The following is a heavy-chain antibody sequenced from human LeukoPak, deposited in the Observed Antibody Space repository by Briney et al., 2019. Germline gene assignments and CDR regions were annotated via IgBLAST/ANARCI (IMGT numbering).Heavy chain of an antibody. CDR2: IIPIFGTA. Sequence: SVKVSCKASGGTFSSYAISWVRQAPGQGLEWMGGIIPIFGTANYAQKFQGRVTITADESTSTAYMELSSLRSEDTAVYYCATVGPLEWYFDLWGRGTLVIVSS. J-gene: IGHJ2*01. D-gene: IGHD4-17*01. CDR1: GGTFSSYA. V-gene: IGHV1-69*01. CDR3: ATVGPLEWYFDL.